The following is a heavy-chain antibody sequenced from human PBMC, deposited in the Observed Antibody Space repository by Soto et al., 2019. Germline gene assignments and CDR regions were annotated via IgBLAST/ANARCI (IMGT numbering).Heavy chain of an antibody. V-gene: IGHV3-33*06. CDR2: IWYDGSNK. J-gene: IGHJ6*02. CDR3: AKAYIVLMVYAPTDYYYGMDV. D-gene: IGHD2-8*01. CDR1: GFVFTNYG. Sequence: GGSLRLSCAASGFVFTNYGMHWVRQAPGKGLEWVAVIWYDGSNKYYADSVKGRFTISRDNSKNTLYLQMNSLRAEDTAVYYCAKAYIVLMVYAPTDYYYGMDVWGQGTTVTVSS.